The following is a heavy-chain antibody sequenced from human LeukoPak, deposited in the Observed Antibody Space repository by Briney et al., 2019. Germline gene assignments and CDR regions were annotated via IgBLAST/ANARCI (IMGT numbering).Heavy chain of an antibody. CDR1: GFTFSSYE. CDR2: ISSSGSTI. J-gene: IGHJ4*02. CDR3: ARDGGDYFDY. D-gene: IGHD2-21*01. V-gene: IGHV3-48*03. Sequence: GGSPRLSCAASGFTFSSYEMNWVRQAPGKGLEWVSYISSSGSTIYYADSVKGRFTISRDNAKNSLYLQMNSLRAEDTAVYYCARDGGDYFDYWGQGTLVTVSS.